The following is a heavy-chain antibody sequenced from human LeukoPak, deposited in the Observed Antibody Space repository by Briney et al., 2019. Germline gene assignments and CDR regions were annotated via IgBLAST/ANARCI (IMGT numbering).Heavy chain of an antibody. D-gene: IGHD6-19*01. CDR3: ARDLAVAGPDAFDI. CDR1: GFTFSSYS. CDR2: ISSSSSTI. V-gene: IGHV3-48*04. J-gene: IGHJ3*02. Sequence: GGSLRLSCAASGFTFSSYSMNWVRQAPGKGLEWVSYISSSSSTIYYADSVKGRFTISRDNAKNSLYLQMNSLRAEDTAVYYCARDLAVAGPDAFDIWGQGTMVTVSS.